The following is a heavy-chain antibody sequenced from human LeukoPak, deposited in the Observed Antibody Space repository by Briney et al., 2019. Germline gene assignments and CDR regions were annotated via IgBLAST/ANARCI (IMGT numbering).Heavy chain of an antibody. V-gene: IGHV3-7*01. CDR2: IKQDGSEK. Sequence: HPGGSLRLSCAASGFTFSSYWMSWVRQAPGKGLEWVANIKQDGSEKYYVDSVKGRFTISRDNAKNSLYLQMNSLRAEDTAVYYCARSEPNPLYYYGSETQDHWGQGTLVTVSS. J-gene: IGHJ4*02. CDR3: ARSEPNPLYYYGSETQDH. CDR1: GFTFSSYW. D-gene: IGHD3-10*01.